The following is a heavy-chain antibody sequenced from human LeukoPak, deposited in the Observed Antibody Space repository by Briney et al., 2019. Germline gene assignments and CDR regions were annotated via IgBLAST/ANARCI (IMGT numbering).Heavy chain of an antibody. D-gene: IGHD1-26*01. CDR3: ARVWDKADY. CDR1: GFTFSNYW. Sequence: GGSLRLSCAASGFTFSNYWMQWVRQAPGKGLVWVSRIDGDASSISYADSVKGRFTISRDNAKNTLYLQMNSLRVEDTAVYYCARVWDKADYWGQGTLVTVSS. J-gene: IGHJ4*02. V-gene: IGHV3-74*01. CDR2: IDGDASSI.